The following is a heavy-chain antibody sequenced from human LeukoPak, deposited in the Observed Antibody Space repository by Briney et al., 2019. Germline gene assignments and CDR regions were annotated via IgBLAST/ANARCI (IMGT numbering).Heavy chain of an antibody. Sequence: GGSLRLSCAASGFTFSDYAMSWVRQAPGKGLEWVSTIFKTGDTAHYADIVRGRFTISRDNSKNTLSLQMNSLRAEDTAIYYCAKLWGRHVWSFDYWGQGALVTVSS. J-gene: IGHJ4*02. CDR2: IFKTGDTA. D-gene: IGHD3-16*01. CDR3: AKLWGRHVWSFDY. V-gene: IGHV3-23*01. CDR1: GFTFSDYA.